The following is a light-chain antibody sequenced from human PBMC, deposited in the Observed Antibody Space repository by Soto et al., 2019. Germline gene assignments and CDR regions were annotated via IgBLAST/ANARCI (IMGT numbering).Light chain of an antibody. CDR1: QGISNY. Sequence: DIPMTQSPSSLSASVGDRVTITCRASQGISNYLAWYQQKPGKVPKLLIYAASTLQSGVPSRFSGSGSGTDFTLTIGSLQPEDVATYYCQKYNSAPPWTFGQGTKVEIK. CDR2: AAS. J-gene: IGKJ1*01. CDR3: QKYNSAPPWT. V-gene: IGKV1-27*01.